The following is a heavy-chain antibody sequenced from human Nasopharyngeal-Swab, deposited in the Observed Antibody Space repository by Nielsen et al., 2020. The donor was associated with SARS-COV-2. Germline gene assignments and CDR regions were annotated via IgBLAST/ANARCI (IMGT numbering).Heavy chain of an antibody. CDR2: ISGSGGST. V-gene: IGHV3-23*01. CDR3: AKGAGSSWIVVVIEGAFDI. Sequence: GESLKISCAASGFTFSAYDMNWVRQAPGKGLEWVSAISGSGGSTYYADSVKGRFTISRDNSKNTLYLQMNSLRAEDTAVYYCAKGAGSSWIVVVIEGAFDIWGQGTMVTVSS. J-gene: IGHJ3*02. CDR1: GFTFSAYD. D-gene: IGHD3-22*01.